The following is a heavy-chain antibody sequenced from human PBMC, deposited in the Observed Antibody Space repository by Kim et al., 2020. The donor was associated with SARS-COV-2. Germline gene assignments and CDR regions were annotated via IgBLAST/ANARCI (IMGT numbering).Heavy chain of an antibody. CDR1: GFTFSSYA. V-gene: IGHV3-33*06. Sequence: GGSLRLSCAASGFTFSSYAMHWVRQAPGKGLEWVAVIWYDGSNKYYADSVKGRFTISRDNSKNTLYLQMNSLRAEDTAVYYCAKDPVTKFGFDYWGQGTLVTVSS. J-gene: IGHJ4*02. D-gene: IGHD3-10*02. CDR2: IWYDGSNK. CDR3: AKDPVTKFGFDY.